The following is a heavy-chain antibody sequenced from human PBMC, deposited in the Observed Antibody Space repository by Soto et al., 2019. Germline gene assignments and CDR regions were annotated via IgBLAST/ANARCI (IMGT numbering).Heavy chain of an antibody. CDR1: GYTFTSYG. CDR2: ISAYNGNT. V-gene: IGHV1-18*01. D-gene: IGHD2-15*01. CDR3: AREGEFCSGGSCYSSPYYYGMDV. Sequence: ASVKVSCKASGYTFTSYGISWVRQAPGQGLEWMGWISAYNGNTNYAQKLQGRVTMTTDTSTSTAYMELRSLRSDDTAVYYCAREGEFCSGGSCYSSPYYYGMDVWGQGTTVTVSS. J-gene: IGHJ6*02.